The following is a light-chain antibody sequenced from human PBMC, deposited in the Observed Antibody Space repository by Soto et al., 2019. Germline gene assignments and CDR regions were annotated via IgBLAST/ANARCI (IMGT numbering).Light chain of an antibody. V-gene: IGKV3-15*01. J-gene: IGKJ1*01. CDR2: GAS. CDR1: QSVSTN. CDR3: QHYNNWPPWT. Sequence: DIVMTQSPATLSVSTGERATLSCRASQSVSTNLAWYQHKPGQAPRLLIYGASTRATGIPASFSGSGSGTEFTLTISSLQSEDFAVYYCQHYNNWPPWTFGQGTKVDIK.